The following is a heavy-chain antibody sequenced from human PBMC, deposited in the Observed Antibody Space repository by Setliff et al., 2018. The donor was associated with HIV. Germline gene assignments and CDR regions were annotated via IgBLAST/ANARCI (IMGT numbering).Heavy chain of an antibody. CDR2: IYPNSGDT. J-gene: IGHJ4*02. CDR3: ARDRPDDGGNYQIDY. V-gene: IGHV1-2*06. D-gene: IGHD4-4*01. CDR1: GYTFTGYY. Sequence: GASVKVSCKASGYTFTGYYIHWVRQAPGQGLEWMGRIYPNSGDTKYAQKFQGRVTMTRDTSISTAYMELSWLSSDDTAVYYCARDRPDDGGNYQIDYWGQGTLVTVSS.